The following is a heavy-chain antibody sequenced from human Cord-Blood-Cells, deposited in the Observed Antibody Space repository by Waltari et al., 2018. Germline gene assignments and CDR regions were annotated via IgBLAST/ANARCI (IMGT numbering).Heavy chain of an antibody. J-gene: IGHJ3*02. Sequence: QVQLVETRGGVVQPGRSLRLSCAASGFTVSRYAMHWVRHAPGKGLEWVAVIADDGSNKYDADSVKGRFTISRDNSKNTLYLQMNSLRAEDTAVYYCAGGETFDAFDIWGQGTMVTVSS. CDR3: AGGETFDAFDI. D-gene: IGHD3-16*01. CDR1: GFTVSRYA. V-gene: IGHV3-30-3*01. CDR2: IADDGSNK.